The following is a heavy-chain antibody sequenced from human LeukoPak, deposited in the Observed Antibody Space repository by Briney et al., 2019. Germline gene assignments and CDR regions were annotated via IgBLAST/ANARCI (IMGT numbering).Heavy chain of an antibody. D-gene: IGHD4-11*01. V-gene: IGHV3-23*01. J-gene: IGHJ4*02. Sequence: GGSLRLSCAASGFTFSSYAMSWVRQAPGKGREWVSAISGSGGSTYYADSVKGRFTISRDNSKNTLYLQMNSLRAEDTAVYYCANSDYSYYFDYWGQGTLVTVSS. CDR1: GFTFSSYA. CDR3: ANSDYSYYFDY. CDR2: ISGSGGST.